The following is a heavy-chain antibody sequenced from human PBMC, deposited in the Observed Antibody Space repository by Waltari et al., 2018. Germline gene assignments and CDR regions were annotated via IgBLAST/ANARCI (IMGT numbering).Heavy chain of an antibody. CDR3: ARGSGEPYFDY. V-gene: IGHV4-59*01. CDR1: GGSIRSYY. J-gene: IGHJ4*02. D-gene: IGHD4-17*01. CDR2: IYYSGST. Sequence: QVLLQQWGAGLLKPSETLSLTCTVSGGSIRSYYWSWIRQPPGKGLEWIGYIYYSGSTNYNPSLKSRVTISVDTSKNQFSLKLSSVTAADTAVYYCARGSGEPYFDYWGQGTLVTVSS.